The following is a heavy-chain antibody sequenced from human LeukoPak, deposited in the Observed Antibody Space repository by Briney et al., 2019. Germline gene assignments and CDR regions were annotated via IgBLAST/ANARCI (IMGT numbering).Heavy chain of an antibody. CDR3: TRVGYIDEGIDY. V-gene: IGHV3-74*01. CDR1: GFIFSNFW. Sequence: GGSLRLSCAASGFIFSNFWMHWVRHAPGKGLVWVALIYGDGSFTRYADSVKGRFTISRDNAKNSLYLQMNSLRAKDTAIYYCTRVGYIDEGIDYWGQGTLVTVSS. J-gene: IGHJ4*02. D-gene: IGHD5-24*01. CDR2: IYGDGSFT.